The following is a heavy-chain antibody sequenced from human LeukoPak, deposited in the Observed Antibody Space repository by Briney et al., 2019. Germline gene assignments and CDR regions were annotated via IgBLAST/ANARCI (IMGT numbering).Heavy chain of an antibody. J-gene: IGHJ4*02. Sequence: PGGSLRLSCAASGFTFSSYWMSWVRQAPGKGLEWVANIKQDGSEKNYVDSVKGRFTISRENAKNSLDLQMNSLRAEDTAVYYCARAGGYASSWAYWGQGTLVTVSS. D-gene: IGHD5-12*01. CDR1: GFTFSSYW. V-gene: IGHV3-7*01. CDR2: IKQDGSEK. CDR3: ARAGGYASSWAY.